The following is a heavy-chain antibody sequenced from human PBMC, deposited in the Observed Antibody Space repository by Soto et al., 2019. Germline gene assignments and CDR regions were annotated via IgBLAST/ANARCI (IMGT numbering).Heavy chain of an antibody. J-gene: IGHJ4*02. V-gene: IGHV4-39*01. Sequence: PSETLSLTCTVSGGSISSSSYYWGWIRQPPGKGLEWIGSIYYSGSTYYNPSLKSRVTISVDTSKNQFSLKLSSVTAADTAAYYCARGYGRNFDDWGKGTLVTVSS. D-gene: IGHD5-18*01. CDR1: GGSISSSSYY. CDR3: ARGYGRNFDD. CDR2: IYYSGST.